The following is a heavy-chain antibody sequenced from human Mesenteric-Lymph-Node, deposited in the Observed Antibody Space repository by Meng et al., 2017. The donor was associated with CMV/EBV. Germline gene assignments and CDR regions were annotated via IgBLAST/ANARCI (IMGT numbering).Heavy chain of an antibody. J-gene: IGHJ4*02. V-gene: IGHV4-34*01. CDR1: GRSLGGYY. CDR2: KNDNGST. Sequence: VHGRSLGGYYWGLVRQHRGKGLGRIGEKNDNGSTNDTPCLKSQGTISVDTSKTQFSLKLSYVTAADTAVYYCARSGKRRGYSGYVHYWGQGTLVTVSS. D-gene: IGHD5-12*01. CDR3: ARSGKRRGYSGYVHY.